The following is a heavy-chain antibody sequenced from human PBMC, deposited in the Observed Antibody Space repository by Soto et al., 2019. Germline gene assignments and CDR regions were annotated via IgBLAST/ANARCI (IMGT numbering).Heavy chain of an antibody. V-gene: IGHV3-74*01. J-gene: IGHJ6*02. CDR2: INGDGSST. Sequence: EVQLVESGGGLVQPGGSLRLSCAAAGFAFDSHWMHWVRQAPGKGLVWVSRINGDGSSTFYADSVKGRFTISRDNARNTVYLQMNSLRAEDTAVYYCARGIPWRYGMDVWGQGTTVTASS. CDR3: ARGIPWRYGMDV. D-gene: IGHD5-12*01. CDR1: GFAFDSHW.